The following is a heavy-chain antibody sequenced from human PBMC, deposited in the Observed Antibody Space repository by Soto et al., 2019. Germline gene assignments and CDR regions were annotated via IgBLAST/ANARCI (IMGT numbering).Heavy chain of an antibody. CDR2: ISGSGGST. CDR3: AKDPRDYDSSGYQYY. CDR1: GLIFSNYR. V-gene: IGHV3-23*01. J-gene: IGHJ4*02. D-gene: IGHD3-22*01. Sequence: PGGSLRLSCAASGLIFSNYRMHWVRQAPGKGLEWVSAISGSGGSTYYADSVKGRFTISRDNSKNTLYLQMNSLRAEDTAVYYCAKDPRDYDSSGYQYYWGQGTLVTVSS.